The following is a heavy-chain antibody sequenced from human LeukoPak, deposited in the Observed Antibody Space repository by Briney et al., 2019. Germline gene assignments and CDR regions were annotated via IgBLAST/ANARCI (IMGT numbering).Heavy chain of an antibody. V-gene: IGHV3-30*02. Sequence: GGSLRLSCAASGFTFSSYGMHWVRQAPGKGLEWVAFIRYDGSNKYYADSVKGRFTISRDNSKNTLYLQMNSLRAEDTAVYYCAKDRREYSSSWYFDYWGQGISVTVSS. CDR1: GFTFSSYG. CDR3: AKDRREYSSSWYFDY. CDR2: IRYDGSNK. J-gene: IGHJ4*02. D-gene: IGHD6-13*01.